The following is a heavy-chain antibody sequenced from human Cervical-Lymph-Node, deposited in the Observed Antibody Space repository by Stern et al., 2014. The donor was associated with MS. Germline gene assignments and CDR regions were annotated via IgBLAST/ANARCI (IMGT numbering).Heavy chain of an antibody. CDR2: ISTSGSST. Sequence: HLVQSGGGLVPPGGSLRLSCEASGFTFSTSAMIWVRQAPGKGLEWVSGISTSGSSTYYADSVKGRFTISRDNSRNTLYQQMNSLRAEDTAVYYCAKFREGYNPDAFDIWGQGTMVTVSS. D-gene: IGHD5-24*01. CDR1: GFTFSTSA. CDR3: AKFREGYNPDAFDI. V-gene: IGHV3-23*04. J-gene: IGHJ3*02.